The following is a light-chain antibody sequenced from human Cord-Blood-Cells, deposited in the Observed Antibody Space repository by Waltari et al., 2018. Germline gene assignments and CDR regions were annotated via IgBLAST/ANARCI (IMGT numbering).Light chain of an antibody. V-gene: IGKV1-33*01. Sequence: IQMTQSPSSLSAFVGDRVTITCQASQDISNYLNLYQQKPGKAPKLLIYDASNLETGVPTRFSGSGSGTDFTFTISSLQPEDIATYYCQQYDKRTFGQGTKVEIK. CDR2: DAS. CDR1: QDISNY. J-gene: IGKJ1*01. CDR3: QQYDKRT.